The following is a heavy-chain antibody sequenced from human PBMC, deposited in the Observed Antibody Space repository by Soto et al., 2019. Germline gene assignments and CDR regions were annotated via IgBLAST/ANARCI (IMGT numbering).Heavy chain of an antibody. CDR3: TKSRRSVLMVYGFGGMDV. CDR1: GFSVSDYA. V-gene: IGHV3-23*01. Sequence: GGSLRLSCAASGFSVSDYAMSWVRQAPGKGLERVSSISGSGDGTYYGDSVKGRFTLSRDTSQKTLYLQMNNLRGEDTAVYFCTKSRRSVLMVYGFGGMDVWRRGTTVTVSS. J-gene: IGHJ6*02. CDR2: ISGSGDGT. D-gene: IGHD2-8*01.